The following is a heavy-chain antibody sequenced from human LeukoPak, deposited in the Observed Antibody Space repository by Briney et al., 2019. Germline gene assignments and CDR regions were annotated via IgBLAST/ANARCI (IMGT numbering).Heavy chain of an antibody. CDR2: ISSTSSTI. J-gene: IGHJ4*02. CDR3: ARHLHWGWDY. D-gene: IGHD7-27*01. CDR1: GFTFSIYT. Sequence: GGSLRLSCGASGFTFSIYTMNWVRQAPGKGLEWVSSISSTSSTISYADSVKGRFTISRDNAKNSLYLQMNSLRVEDTAVYYCARHLHWGWDYWGQGALVTVSS. V-gene: IGHV3-48*01.